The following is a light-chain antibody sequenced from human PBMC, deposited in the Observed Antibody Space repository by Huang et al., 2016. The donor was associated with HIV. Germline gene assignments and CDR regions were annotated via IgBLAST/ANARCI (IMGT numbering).Light chain of an antibody. J-gene: IGKJ2*01. CDR2: GAS. Sequence: DTVMTQTPATLSVSPGARATLSCRASQSVGSKLAWFQQKPGQAPRLLIHGASTRATGSPARFSGMGSGTEFTLTISSLQSEDFAVYYCQQYNNWPYTFGQGTKLEIK. CDR3: QQYNNWPYT. V-gene: IGKV3-15*01. CDR1: QSVGSK.